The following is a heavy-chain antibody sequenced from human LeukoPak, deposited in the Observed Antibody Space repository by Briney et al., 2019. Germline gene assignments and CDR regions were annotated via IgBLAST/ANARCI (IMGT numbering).Heavy chain of an antibody. Sequence: GAALRLSCAASGFTFSSYAMHWVRQAPGKGLEWVAVISYDGSNKYYADSVKGRFTISRDNSKNTLYLQMNSLRAEDTAVYYCARELAVAFDYWGQGTLVTVSS. J-gene: IGHJ4*02. CDR2: ISYDGSNK. CDR3: ARELAVAFDY. CDR1: GFTFSSYA. D-gene: IGHD6-19*01. V-gene: IGHV3-30-3*01.